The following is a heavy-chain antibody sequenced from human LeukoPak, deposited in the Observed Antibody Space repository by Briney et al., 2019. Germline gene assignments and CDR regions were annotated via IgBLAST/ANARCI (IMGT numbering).Heavy chain of an antibody. Sequence: SQTLSLTCTVSGGSISSGGYYWSWIRQHPGKGLEWIGYIYYSGSTNYNPSLKSRVTISVDTSKNQFSLKLSSVTAADTAVYYCARRGDSTFDPWGQGTLVTVSS. V-gene: IGHV4-31*03. CDR1: GGSISSGGYY. CDR3: ARRGDSTFDP. CDR2: IYYSGST. J-gene: IGHJ5*02. D-gene: IGHD2-21*02.